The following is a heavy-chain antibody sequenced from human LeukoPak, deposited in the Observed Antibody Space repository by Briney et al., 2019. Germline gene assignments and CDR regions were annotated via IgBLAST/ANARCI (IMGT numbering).Heavy chain of an antibody. Sequence: GGSLRLSCAASGFTFSSYSMNWVRQAPGKGLEWVSSISSSSSYIYYADSLKGRFTISRDNAKNSLYLQMNSLRAEDTAVYYCARDAAYCSSTSCYRGPWWWYFDLWGRGTLVTVSS. D-gene: IGHD2-2*01. CDR3: ARDAAYCSSTSCYRGPWWWYFDL. V-gene: IGHV3-21*01. CDR2: ISSSSSYI. CDR1: GFTFSSYS. J-gene: IGHJ2*01.